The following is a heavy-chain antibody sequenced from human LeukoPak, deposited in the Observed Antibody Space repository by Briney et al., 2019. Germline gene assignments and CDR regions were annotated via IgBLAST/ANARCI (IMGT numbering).Heavy chain of an antibody. D-gene: IGHD2-15*01. V-gene: IGHV3-30*01. CDR1: GFTFSSYA. CDR2: IAYDGSNK. J-gene: IGHJ4*02. Sequence: GGSLRLSCAASGFTFSSYAMHWVRQAPGKGLEWVAVIAYDGSNKYYADSVKGRFAISRDNSKSTLYLQMISLRPDDTAVYYCARDYRVGCTGGRCYPIDYWGQGTLVTVSS. CDR3: ARDYRVGCTGGRCYPIDY.